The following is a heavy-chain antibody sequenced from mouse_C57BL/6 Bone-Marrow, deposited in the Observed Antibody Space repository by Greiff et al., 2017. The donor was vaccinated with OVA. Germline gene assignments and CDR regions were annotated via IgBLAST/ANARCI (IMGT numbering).Heavy chain of an antibody. V-gene: IGHV5-9-1*02. Sequence: EVMLVESGEGLVKPGGSLKLSCAASGFTFSSYAMSWVRQTPEKRLEWVAYISSGGDYIYNADTVKGRFTISRDNARNTLYLQMSRLKSEDTAMYYCTREALYAHYYFGYWGQGTTLTVSS. CDR3: TREALYAHYYFGY. J-gene: IGHJ2*01. D-gene: IGHD1-1*01. CDR1: GFTFSSYA. CDR2: ISSGGDYI.